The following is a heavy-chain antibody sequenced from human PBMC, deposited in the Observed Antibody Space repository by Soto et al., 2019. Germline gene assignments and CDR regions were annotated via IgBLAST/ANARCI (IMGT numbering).Heavy chain of an antibody. J-gene: IGHJ4*01. V-gene: IGHV4-34*01. Sequence: SETLSLTCAVYGGSFSGYYWSWIRQPPGKGLEWIGEINHSGSTNYNPSLKSRVTISVDTSKNQFSLKLSSVTAADTAVYYCASGGLAARPRPGPGFPVVYWGQGTLVTVSS. CDR2: INHSGST. D-gene: IGHD6-6*01. CDR3: ASGGLAARPRPGPGFPVVY. CDR1: GGSFSGYY.